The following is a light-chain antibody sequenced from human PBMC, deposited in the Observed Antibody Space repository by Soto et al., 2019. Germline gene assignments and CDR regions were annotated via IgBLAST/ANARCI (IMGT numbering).Light chain of an antibody. CDR1: QSISNW. V-gene: IGKV1-5*03. CDR2: KAS. Sequence: NPMTQPTSTLPATVGDRVTIPCRASQSISNWLAWYQQKPGTAPKLLIYKASTLKSGVPSRFSGSGSGTEFTLTISSRQPADVATYYYQHYNSYSGAFGQGTKV. J-gene: IGKJ1*01. CDR3: QHYNSYSGA.